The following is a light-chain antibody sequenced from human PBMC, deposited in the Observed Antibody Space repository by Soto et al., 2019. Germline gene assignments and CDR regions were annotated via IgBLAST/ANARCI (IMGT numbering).Light chain of an antibody. CDR1: SSDVGGYDY. J-gene: IGLJ1*01. V-gene: IGLV2-8*01. CDR3: CSYAGSYTHV. Sequence: QSALTQPPSASGSPGQSVTISCTGTSSDVGGYDYVSWYQQYPGKTPKLMIFEVTKRPSGVPDRFSGSKSGNTASLTVSGLQAEDEADYHCCSYAGSYTHVFGTGTKVTVL. CDR2: EVT.